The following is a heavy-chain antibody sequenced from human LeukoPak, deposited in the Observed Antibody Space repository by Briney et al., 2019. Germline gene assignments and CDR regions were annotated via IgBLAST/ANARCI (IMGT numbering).Heavy chain of an antibody. J-gene: IGHJ6*03. CDR2: IYTSGST. Sequence: NSSETLSLTCTVSGGSISSGSYYWSWIRQPAGKGLEWVVRIYTSGSTNYNPSLKSRVTISVDTPKNQFSLKLSSVTAADTAVYYCARIGIAAAGTISYYYYMDVWGKGTTVTVSS. V-gene: IGHV4-61*02. CDR3: ARIGIAAAGTISYYYYMDV. D-gene: IGHD6-13*01. CDR1: GGSISSGSYY.